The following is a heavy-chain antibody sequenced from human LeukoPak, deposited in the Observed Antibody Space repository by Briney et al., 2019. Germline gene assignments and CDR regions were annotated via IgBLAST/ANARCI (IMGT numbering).Heavy chain of an antibody. CDR3: ARDVIGGKMATLFDY. Sequence: PGGSLRLSCAASGFTFSSYGMHWVRQAPGKGLEWVAFIRYDGINKYYADSVKGRFTISRENAKNSLYLQMNSLRADDTAVYYCARDVIGGKMATLFDYWGQGTLVTVSS. CDR1: GFTFSSYG. V-gene: IGHV3-30*02. CDR2: IRYDGINK. D-gene: IGHD5-24*01. J-gene: IGHJ4*02.